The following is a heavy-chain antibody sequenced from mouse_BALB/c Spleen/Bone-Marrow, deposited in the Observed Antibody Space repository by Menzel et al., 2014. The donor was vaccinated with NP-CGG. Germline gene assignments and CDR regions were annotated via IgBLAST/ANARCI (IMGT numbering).Heavy chain of an antibody. V-gene: IGHV1-80*01. CDR2: IYPGDGDT. D-gene: IGHD1-1*01. J-gene: IGHJ4*01. CDR3: ASRGDYSYAMDH. CDR1: GYSFSNYW. Sequence: QVQLQQSGAELVRPGSSVKISCKSSGYSFSNYWMNWMKQRPGQGLEWIGQIYPGDGDTNYNGKFKGKATLTADKSSSTAYMQLSSLTSEDSAVHFCASRGDYSYAMDHWGQGTSVTVFS.